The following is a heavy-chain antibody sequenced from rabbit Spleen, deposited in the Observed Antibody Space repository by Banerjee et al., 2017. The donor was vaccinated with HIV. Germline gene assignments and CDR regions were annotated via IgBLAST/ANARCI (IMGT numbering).Heavy chain of an antibody. Sequence: QEQLVESGGGLVKPGGSLTLTCTASGIDFSSYGVTWVRQAPGKGLEWIGYIDPIFHITTYANWVNGRFSISRENTQNTVYLQLNSLTAADTATYFCVREVAARFNLWGPGTLVTVS. J-gene: IGHJ4*01. CDR3: VREVAARFNL. V-gene: IGHV1S47*01. CDR2: IDPIFHIT. D-gene: IGHD4-1*01. CDR1: GIDFSSYG.